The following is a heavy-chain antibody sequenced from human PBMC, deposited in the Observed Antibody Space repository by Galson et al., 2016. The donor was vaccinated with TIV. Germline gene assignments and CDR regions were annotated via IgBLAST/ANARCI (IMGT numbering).Heavy chain of an antibody. V-gene: IGHV4-39*07. CDR2: VYYSGNT. J-gene: IGHJ4*02. CDR3: TRDRSNYRGLFDF. CDR1: GGSISSRDYY. D-gene: IGHD3-10*01. Sequence: SETLSLTCTVSGGSISSRDYYWGWIRQPPGKGLEWIGSVYYSGNTYYNPSLKSRLTVSIDTSKNQFSLSLTSVTAADTAVYYCTRDRSNYRGLFDFWGQGALVTVSS.